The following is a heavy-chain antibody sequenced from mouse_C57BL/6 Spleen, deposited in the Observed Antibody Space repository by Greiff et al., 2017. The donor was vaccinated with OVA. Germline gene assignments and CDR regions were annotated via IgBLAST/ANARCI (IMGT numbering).Heavy chain of an antibody. V-gene: IGHV1-82*01. D-gene: IGHD1-1*01. CDR3: ARSHYGSSYGGMDY. Sequence: QVQLKESGPELVKPGASVKISCKASGYAFSSSWMNWVKQRPGKGLEWIGRIYPGDGDTNYNGKFKGKATLTAEKSYSTVYMQLSSLTSEYSAVYFCARSHYGSSYGGMDYWGQGTSVTVSS. CDR2: IYPGDGDT. CDR1: GYAFSSSW. J-gene: IGHJ4*01.